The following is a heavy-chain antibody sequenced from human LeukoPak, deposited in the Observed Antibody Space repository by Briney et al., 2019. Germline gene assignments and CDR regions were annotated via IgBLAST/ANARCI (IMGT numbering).Heavy chain of an antibody. V-gene: IGHV4-59*08. CDR1: DGSISSYY. CDR3: ARHVDYGGNGDGFDI. CDR2: IFFNGGT. D-gene: IGHD4-23*01. J-gene: IGHJ3*02. Sequence: PSETLSLTCSVSDGSISSYYWSWIRQPPGKGLEWIGNIFFNGGTNSNPSLKSRVTISVDTSKNQFSLRLSSVTAADTAVYYCARHVDYGGNGDGFDIWGQGTMVTVSS.